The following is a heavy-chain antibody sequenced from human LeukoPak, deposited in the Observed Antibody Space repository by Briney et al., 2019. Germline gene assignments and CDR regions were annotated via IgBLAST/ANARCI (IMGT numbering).Heavy chain of an antibody. V-gene: IGHV1-46*01. Sequence: ASVKVSCKASGYTFTSYGISWVRQAPGQGLEWMGIINPSGGSTSYAQKFQGRVTMTRDMSTSTVYMELSSLRSEDTAVYYCARPNCTNGVCYYGSAFDIWGQGTMVTVSS. D-gene: IGHD2-8*01. CDR1: GYTFTSYG. CDR3: ARPNCTNGVCYYGSAFDI. CDR2: INPSGGST. J-gene: IGHJ3*02.